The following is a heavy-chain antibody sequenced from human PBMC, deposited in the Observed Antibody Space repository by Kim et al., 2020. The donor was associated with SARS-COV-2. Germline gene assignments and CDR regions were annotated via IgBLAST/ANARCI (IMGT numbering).Heavy chain of an antibody. CDR3: ARSKINSGWYRADN. Sequence: SETLSLTCTVSGGSISKDYWSWIRQPPGKGLEWLGYISYAGSPYYSPSLKSRVTISVDSSRTQFFLRLSSLTPADTAVYFCARSKINSGWYRADNWGQGTLVSVSS. D-gene: IGHD6-19*01. CDR2: ISYAGSP. CDR1: GGSISKDY. V-gene: IGHV4-59*01. J-gene: IGHJ4*02.